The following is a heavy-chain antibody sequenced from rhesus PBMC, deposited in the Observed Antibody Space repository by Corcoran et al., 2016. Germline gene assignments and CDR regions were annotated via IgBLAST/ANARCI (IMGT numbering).Heavy chain of an antibody. CDR2: IYWDDDK. D-gene: IGHD3S6*01. CDR3: ARVSGYEDDYGYYYTHYFDY. CDR1: GFSLSPSGMG. Sequence: QVTLKESGPALVKPTQTLTLTCTFSGFSLSPSGMGVGWFRQPPGKALVWLSSIYWDDDKYNSTSLKSRLTISKDTSKNQVVLTMTNMDPVDTATYYCARVSGYEDDYGYYYTHYFDYWGQGVLVTVSS. J-gene: IGHJ4*01. V-gene: IGHV2S1*01.